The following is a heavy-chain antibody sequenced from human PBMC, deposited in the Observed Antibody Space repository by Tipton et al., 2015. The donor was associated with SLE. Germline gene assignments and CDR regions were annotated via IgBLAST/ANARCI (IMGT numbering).Heavy chain of an antibody. J-gene: IGHJ6*02. D-gene: IGHD4-17*01. CDR2: IYYSGST. CDR1: GGSITSSSYY. CDR3: ARQSDYGAYGMDV. V-gene: IGHV4-39*07. Sequence: TLSLTCSVSGGSITSSSYYWGWIRQPPGKGLEWIGNIYYSGSTYYNPSLKSRVTISVDTSKNQFSLMLSSVTAADTAVYYCARQSDYGAYGMDVWGQGTTVTVSS.